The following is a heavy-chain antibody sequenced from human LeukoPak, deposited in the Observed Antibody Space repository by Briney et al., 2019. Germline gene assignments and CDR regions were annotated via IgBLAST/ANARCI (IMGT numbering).Heavy chain of an antibody. V-gene: IGHV1-18*01. J-gene: IGHJ4*02. Sequence: GASVKVSCKASGYTFTSYSISWVRQAPGQGLEWMGWISAYNGNTIYAQKVKGRVTMTTDTSTSTAYMELRSLKSDDTAVYYCARASYRGGGSCYSDYWGQGTLVTVSS. D-gene: IGHD2-15*01. CDR3: ARASYRGGGSCYSDY. CDR1: GYTFTSYS. CDR2: ISAYNGNT.